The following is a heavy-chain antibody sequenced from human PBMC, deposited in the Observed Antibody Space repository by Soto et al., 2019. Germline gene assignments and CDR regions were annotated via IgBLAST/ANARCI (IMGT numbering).Heavy chain of an antibody. CDR3: ATERIMITFGGVIVNPPFDY. J-gene: IGHJ4*02. CDR2: IYYSGST. V-gene: IGHV4-59*05. Sequence: SETLSLTCTVSGGSISSYYWSWIRQPPGKGLEWIGSIYYSGSTYYNPSLKSRVTISVDTSKNQFSLKLSSVTAADTAVYYCATERIMITFGGVIVNPPFDYWGQGTLVTVSS. D-gene: IGHD3-16*02. CDR1: GGSISSYY.